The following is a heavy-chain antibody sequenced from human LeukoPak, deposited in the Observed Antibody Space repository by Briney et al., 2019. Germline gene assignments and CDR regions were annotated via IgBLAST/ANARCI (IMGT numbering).Heavy chain of an antibody. CDR1: GYTFIRDY. Sequence: GASVRVSCEGSGYTFIRDYMYWVREASEQGLEWMGIINTSGGSTSYAQQFQGRVTMSRDTTTSTVYMQLSGLRSADTAVYYCARVGVDYGGNSPLLVYSGQGTLVTVSS. D-gene: IGHD4-23*01. CDR2: INTSGGST. V-gene: IGHV1-46*01. J-gene: IGHJ4*02. CDR3: ARVGVDYGGNSPLLVY.